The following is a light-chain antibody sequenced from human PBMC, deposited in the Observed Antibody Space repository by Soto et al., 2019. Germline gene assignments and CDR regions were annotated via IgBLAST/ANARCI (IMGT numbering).Light chain of an antibody. J-gene: IGLJ2*01. CDR2: EVS. CDR3: SLYAGSNNVV. V-gene: IGLV2-8*01. Sequence: QSVLTQPPSASGSPGQSVAISCTGTSSDIGAYKFVSWYQQHPGKAPKLIIYEVSIRTSGVPDRFSGSKSGNTASLTVSGLLAEDDADYYCSLYAGSNNVVFGGGTKLTVL. CDR1: SSDIGAYKF.